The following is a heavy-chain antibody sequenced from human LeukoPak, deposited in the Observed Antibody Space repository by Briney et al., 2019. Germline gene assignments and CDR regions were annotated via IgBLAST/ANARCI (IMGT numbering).Heavy chain of an antibody. V-gene: IGHV7-4-1*02. J-gene: IGHJ6*02. CDR1: GYTFTSYA. D-gene: IGHD3-3*01. Sequence: ASVKVSCKAPGYTFTSYAMNWVRQAPGQGLEWMGWINTNTGNPTYAQGFTGRFVFSLDTSVSTAYLQISSLKAEDTAVYYCARALDSYYDFWSGKHYYGMDVWGQGTTVTVSS. CDR2: INTNTGNP. CDR3: ARALDSYYDFWSGKHYYGMDV.